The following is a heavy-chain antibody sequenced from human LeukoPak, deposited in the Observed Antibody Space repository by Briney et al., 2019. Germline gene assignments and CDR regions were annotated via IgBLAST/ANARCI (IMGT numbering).Heavy chain of an antibody. J-gene: IGHJ4*02. CDR1: GFTFSSHR. CDR3: ARVGAALDY. CDR2: ISSDGTTT. D-gene: IGHD2-15*01. V-gene: IGHV3-74*01. Sequence: GGSLRLSCAASGFTFSSHRMNWIRQAPGKGLVWVSRISSDGTTTHYADSVRGRFTSSRDNAKNTLYLQTNSLRAEDTAVYYCARVGAALDYWGQGTLVTVSS.